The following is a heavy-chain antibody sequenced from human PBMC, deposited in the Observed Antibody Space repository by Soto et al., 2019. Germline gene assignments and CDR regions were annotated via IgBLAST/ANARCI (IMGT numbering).Heavy chain of an antibody. CDR2: INPKSGGT. V-gene: IGHV1-2*02. CDR1: GYTFTDYY. Sequence: VASVKVSCKASGYTFTDYYIHWVRQAPGQGLEWIGWINPKSGGTSYAQKFQGRVAMARDTSLTTAYMALSSLRSDDAAVYYCASWYYDTRGHEAFDIWRQGTMVTVSS. J-gene: IGHJ3*02. CDR3: ASWYYDTRGHEAFDI. D-gene: IGHD3-22*01.